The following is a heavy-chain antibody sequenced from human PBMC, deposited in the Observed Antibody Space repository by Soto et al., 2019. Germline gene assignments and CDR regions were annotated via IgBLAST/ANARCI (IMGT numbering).Heavy chain of an antibody. Sequence: SETLSLTCTVSGGTISSGDYYWSWIRQPPGKGLEWIGYIYYSGSTYYNPSLKSRVTISVDTSKNQFSLKLSSVTAADTAVYYCARWLGYGPHFDYWGQGTLVTVSS. CDR2: IYYSGST. D-gene: IGHD5-12*01. V-gene: IGHV4-30-4*01. J-gene: IGHJ4*02. CDR1: GGTISSGDYY. CDR3: ARWLGYGPHFDY.